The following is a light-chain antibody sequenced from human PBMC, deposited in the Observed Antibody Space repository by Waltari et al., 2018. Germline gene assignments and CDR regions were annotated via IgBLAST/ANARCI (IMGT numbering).Light chain of an antibody. V-gene: IGKV3-15*01. Sequence: DIVRTHSPATLSVFPGVRPTLSCRACQSIRSNLASYQHKPGQAPRVLIYAESTRATAISATFSGSRSGTEVTHTISSQQSEDFAVYVCQKYDNWLGTFGQGTKVEIK. CDR2: AES. CDR3: QKYDNWLGT. CDR1: QSIRSN. J-gene: IGKJ1*01.